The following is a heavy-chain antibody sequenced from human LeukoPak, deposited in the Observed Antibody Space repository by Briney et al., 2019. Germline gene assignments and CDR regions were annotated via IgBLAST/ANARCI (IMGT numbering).Heavy chain of an antibody. Sequence: PGGSLRLSCAASGFTFSSYAMHWVRQAPGKGLEWVAVISYDGSNKYYADSVKGRFTISRDNSKNTLYLQMNSLRAEDTAVYYCARESCSSTSCSLDYWGQGILVTVSS. V-gene: IGHV3-30*01. CDR2: ISYDGSNK. CDR3: ARESCSSTSCSLDY. D-gene: IGHD2-2*01. J-gene: IGHJ4*02. CDR1: GFTFSSYA.